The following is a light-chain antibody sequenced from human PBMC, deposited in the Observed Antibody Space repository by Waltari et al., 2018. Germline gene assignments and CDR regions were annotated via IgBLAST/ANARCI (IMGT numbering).Light chain of an antibody. CDR1: SSALGRYHT. J-gene: IGLJ3*02. V-gene: IGLV2-14*01. CDR3: SSYTGDYILL. Sequence: QSALTQPASVSGSPAQSITISCTGTSSALGRYHTVFWYQQYPVKSPQIIIYEVKTRPSGVSTRVSGSTSGSTASLTIAALQAHDEAYFCCSSYTGDYILLFGGGTKVTVL. CDR2: EVK.